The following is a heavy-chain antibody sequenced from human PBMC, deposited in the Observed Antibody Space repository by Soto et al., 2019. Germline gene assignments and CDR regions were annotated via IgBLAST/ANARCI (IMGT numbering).Heavy chain of an antibody. D-gene: IGHD2-15*01. V-gene: IGHV1-69*13. CDR3: ARDVVRSTAGDH. CDR2: IIPIFTRT. Sequence: GXSVKVSCKASGGSFSTSSFVWVRQGPGQGLEWMGGIIPIFTRTNFAQKFQGRVTFSADESTRTTYMELRSLTSEDTAIYYCARDVVRSTAGDHWGQGTLVTVSS. J-gene: IGHJ4*02. CDR1: GGSFSTSS.